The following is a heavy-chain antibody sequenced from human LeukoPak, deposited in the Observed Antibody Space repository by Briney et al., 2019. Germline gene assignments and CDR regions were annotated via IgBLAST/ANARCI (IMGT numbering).Heavy chain of an antibody. CDR3: VRGSYGAYDY. J-gene: IGHJ4*02. CDR1: GFTFSSYA. Sequence: GGSLRLSCTASGFTFSSYAMSWVRQAPGKGLEWVSAISGSGGSTYYADSVKGRFTISRDNSKNTPYLQMNSLRAEDTAVYYCVRGSYGAYDYWGQGSLVTVSS. V-gene: IGHV3-23*01. D-gene: IGHD4-17*01. CDR2: ISGSGGST.